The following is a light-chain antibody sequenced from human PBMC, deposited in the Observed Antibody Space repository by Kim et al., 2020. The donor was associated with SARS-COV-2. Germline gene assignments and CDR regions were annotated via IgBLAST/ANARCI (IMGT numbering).Light chain of an antibody. CDR1: SGHSRYA. Sequence: AVNTTCTLSSGHSRYAIAWHQQQPQKGPRCLMKVKSDGSHTRGDGIPDRFSGSSSGADRYLTISSLQSDDEAEYYCQTWGTDIHVFGGGTQLTVL. CDR3: QTWGTDIHV. CDR2: VKSDGSH. J-gene: IGLJ2*01. V-gene: IGLV4-69*01.